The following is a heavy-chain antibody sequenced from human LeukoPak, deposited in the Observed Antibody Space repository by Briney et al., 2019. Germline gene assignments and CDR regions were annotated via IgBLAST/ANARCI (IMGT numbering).Heavy chain of an antibody. V-gene: IGHV4-39*07. Sequence: SETLSLTCTVSGGSISSSSYYWGWIRQPPGRGLEWIGSIYYSGSTYYNPSLKSRVTISVDTSKNQFSLKLSSVTAADTAVYYCARQEGGIVGPYWGQGTLVTVSS. D-gene: IGHD1-26*01. J-gene: IGHJ4*02. CDR2: IYYSGST. CDR3: ARQEGGIVGPY. CDR1: GGSISSSSYY.